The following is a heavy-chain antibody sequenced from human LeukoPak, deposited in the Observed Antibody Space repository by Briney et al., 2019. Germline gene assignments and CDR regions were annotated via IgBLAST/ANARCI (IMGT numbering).Heavy chain of an antibody. J-gene: IGHJ6*03. CDR3: ASSGGSRSHTLYYYYMDV. D-gene: IGHD3-10*01. CDR1: GGTFSSYA. V-gene: IGHV1-69*05. Sequence: ASVKVSCKASGGTFSSYAISWVRQAPGQGLEWMGGIIPIFGTANYAQKFQGRVTITTDESTSTAYMELSSLRSEDTAVYYCASSGGSRSHTLYYYYMDVWGKGTTVTVSS. CDR2: IIPIFGTA.